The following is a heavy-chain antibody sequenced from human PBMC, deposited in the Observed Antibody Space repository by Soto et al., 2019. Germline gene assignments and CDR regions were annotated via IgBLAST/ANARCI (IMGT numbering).Heavy chain of an antibody. Sequence: ASVKVSCKASGYTFTSYDINWVRQATGQGLEWMGWMNPNSGNTGYAQKFQGRVTMTRNTSISTAYMELSSLRSEDTAVYYCARGVRGYYDFWSGFPSPYGMDVWGQGTTVTVSS. D-gene: IGHD3-3*01. CDR1: GYTFTSYD. V-gene: IGHV1-8*01. J-gene: IGHJ6*02. CDR3: ARGVRGYYDFWSGFPSPYGMDV. CDR2: MNPNSGNT.